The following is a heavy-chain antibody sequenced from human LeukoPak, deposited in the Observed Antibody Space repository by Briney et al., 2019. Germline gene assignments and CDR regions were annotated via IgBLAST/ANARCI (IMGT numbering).Heavy chain of an antibody. V-gene: IGHV3-30-3*01. CDR2: ISYDGSNK. Sequence: GGSLRLSCAASGFTFSSYAMSWVRQAPGKGLEWVAVISYDGSNKYYADSVKGRFTISRDNSKNTLYLQMNSLRAEDTAVYYCARDIVVVPAAWFDAFDIWGQGTMVTVSS. D-gene: IGHD2-2*01. J-gene: IGHJ3*02. CDR1: GFTFSSYA. CDR3: ARDIVVVPAAWFDAFDI.